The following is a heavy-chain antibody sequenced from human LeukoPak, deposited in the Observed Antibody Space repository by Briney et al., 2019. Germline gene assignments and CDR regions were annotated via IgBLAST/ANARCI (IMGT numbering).Heavy chain of an antibody. V-gene: IGHV3-21*01. Sequence: PGGSLRLSCAASGFTFSSYSMNRVRQAPGKGLEWVSSISSSSSYIYYADSVKGRFTISRDNAKNSLYLQMNSLRAEDTAVYYCASDYYDSSGYYFGGFWGQGTLVTVSS. J-gene: IGHJ4*02. CDR2: ISSSSSYI. D-gene: IGHD3-22*01. CDR1: GFTFSSYS. CDR3: ASDYYDSSGYYFGGF.